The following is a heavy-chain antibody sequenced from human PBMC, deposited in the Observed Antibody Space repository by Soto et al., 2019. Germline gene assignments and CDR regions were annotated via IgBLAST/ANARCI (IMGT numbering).Heavy chain of an antibody. J-gene: IGHJ6*02. CDR1: GGTFGSYA. Sequence: QVQLVQSGAEVKKPGSSVKVSCKASGGTFGSYAISWVRQAPGQGLEWMGGIIPIPGTAHYAQKFQGRVTIAADQSTSTAYMELSSLRSEATAVYYCASSQGSSTSLEIYYYYYYGMDVWGQGTTVTVSS. D-gene: IGHD2-2*01. CDR2: IIPIPGTA. CDR3: ASSQGSSTSLEIYYYYYYGMDV. V-gene: IGHV1-69*01.